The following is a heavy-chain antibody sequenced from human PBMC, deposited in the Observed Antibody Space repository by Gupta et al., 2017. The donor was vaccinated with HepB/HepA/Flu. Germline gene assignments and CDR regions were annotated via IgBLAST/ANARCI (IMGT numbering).Heavy chain of an antibody. J-gene: IGHJ3*02. Sequence: EVQLVESGGDLVQAGGSLRLSCAASGFTFSSSWMHWVRQAPGQGLVWVSRINSDGSTTNYADSVKGRFTISRDNAKNTLHLQMNSLRAEDTAMYYCARDLGYCSGGSCYTYDAFDIRGQGTMVTVSS. CDR3: ARDLGYCSGGSCYTYDAFDI. D-gene: IGHD2-15*01. CDR1: GFTFSSSW. CDR2: INSDGSTT. V-gene: IGHV3-74*01.